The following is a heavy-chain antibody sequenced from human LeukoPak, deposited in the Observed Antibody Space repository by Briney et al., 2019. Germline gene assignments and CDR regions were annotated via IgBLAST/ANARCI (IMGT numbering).Heavy chain of an antibody. CDR2: FDPEDGET. Sequence: GASVKVSCKVSGYTLTELLMHSVRQTPGRALEWMGGFDPEDGETIYAQNFQGRVTMTEDTSTQTAYMELSSLRSEDTAVYFCATDRPWALRADYYGMDVWGQGTTVTVS. D-gene: IGHD1-26*01. V-gene: IGHV1-24*01. CDR3: ATDRPWALRADYYGMDV. CDR1: GYTLTELL. J-gene: IGHJ6*02.